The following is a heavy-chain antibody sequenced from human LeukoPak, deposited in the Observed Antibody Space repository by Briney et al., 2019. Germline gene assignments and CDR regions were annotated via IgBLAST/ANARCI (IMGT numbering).Heavy chain of an antibody. CDR2: ISDSGGRT. D-gene: IGHD3-22*01. J-gene: IGHJ4*02. CDR3: AKRGVVIRVILVGFHKEAYYFDS. CDR1: GITLSNYV. V-gene: IGHV3-23*01. Sequence: GGSLRLSCAVSGITLSNYVMSWVRQAPGKGLEWVAGISDSGGRTNYADSVKGRFTISRDNPRNTLYLQMNSLSAEDTAVYFCAKRGVVIRVILVGFHKEAYYFDSWGQGALVTVSS.